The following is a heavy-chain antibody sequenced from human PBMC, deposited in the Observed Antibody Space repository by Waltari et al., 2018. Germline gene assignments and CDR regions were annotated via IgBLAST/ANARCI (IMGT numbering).Heavy chain of an antibody. D-gene: IGHD6-6*01. J-gene: IGHJ6*03. CDR3: ARDGLYSSSSGYYYYYYMDV. V-gene: IGHV4-4*07. CDR2: IYTSGST. Sequence: QVQLQESGPGLVKPSETLSLTCTVSGGSISSYYWSWIRQPAGKGLEWIGRIYTSGSTNYNPSLKSRVTRSVDTSKNQFSLKLSSVTAADTAVYYCARDGLYSSSSGYYYYYYMDVWGKGTTVTVSS. CDR1: GGSISSYY.